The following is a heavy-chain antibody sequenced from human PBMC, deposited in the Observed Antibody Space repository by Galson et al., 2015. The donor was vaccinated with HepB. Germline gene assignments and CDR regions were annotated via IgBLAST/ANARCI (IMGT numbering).Heavy chain of an antibody. Sequence: SVKVSCKVAGYSLTELSMHWARQAPGKGLEWMGGFDPEDGETIYAQKLQGRITLTEDTSTDTAYMELSSLRSEDTAVYYCATDLGWEQRFWGQGTLVTVSS. CDR3: ATDLGWEQRF. CDR2: FDPEDGET. D-gene: IGHD1/OR15-1a*01. J-gene: IGHJ4*02. CDR1: GYSLTELS. V-gene: IGHV1-24*01.